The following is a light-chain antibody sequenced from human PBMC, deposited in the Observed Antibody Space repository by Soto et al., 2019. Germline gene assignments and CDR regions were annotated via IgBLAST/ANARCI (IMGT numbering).Light chain of an antibody. J-gene: IGKJ1*01. CDR1: QSVSSN. CDR2: GAS. Sequence: EIVMTQSPATLSVSPGERATLSCRASQSVSSNLAWFQQTPGQAPRLLIYGASTRATGIPARFSGSGSGTEFTLTISSQQSEDFAVYYWQQYNSWPRTFGQGTKVEIK. CDR3: QQYNSWPRT. V-gene: IGKV3-15*01.